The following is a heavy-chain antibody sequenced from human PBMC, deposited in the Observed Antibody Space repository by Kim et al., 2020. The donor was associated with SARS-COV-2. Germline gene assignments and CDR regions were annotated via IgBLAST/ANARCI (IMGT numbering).Heavy chain of an antibody. Sequence: GGSLRLSCAASGFTFSSYAMSWVRQAPGKGLEWVSVISGSGGSTYYADSVKGRFTISRDNSKNTLYLQMNSLRAEDTAVYYCAKDSFPTIIVLQPYYFDYWGQGTLVTVSS. J-gene: IGHJ4*02. CDR2: ISGSGGST. D-gene: IGHD2-8*02. CDR1: GFTFSSYA. V-gene: IGHV3-23*01. CDR3: AKDSFPTIIVLQPYYFDY.